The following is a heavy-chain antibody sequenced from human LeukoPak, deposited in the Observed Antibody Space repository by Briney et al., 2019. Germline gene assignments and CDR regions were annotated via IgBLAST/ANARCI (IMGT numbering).Heavy chain of an antibody. V-gene: IGHV1-69*05. J-gene: IGHJ4*02. Sequence: ASVKVSCKASGGTFSSYAISWVRQAPGQGLEWMGGIIPIFGTANYAQKFQGRVTITTDESTSTAYMELSSLRSEDTAVYYCANAQVGSYSVYFDYWGQGTLVTVSS. CDR2: IIPIFGTA. D-gene: IGHD1-26*01. CDR1: GGTFSSYA. CDR3: ANAQVGSYSVYFDY.